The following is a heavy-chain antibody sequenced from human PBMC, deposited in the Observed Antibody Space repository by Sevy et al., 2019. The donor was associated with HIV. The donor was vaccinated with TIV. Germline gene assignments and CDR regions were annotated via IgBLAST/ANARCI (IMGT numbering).Heavy chain of an antibody. CDR3: ARSRQYYYDSSGYYSHDAFDI. D-gene: IGHD3-22*01. Sequence: GESLKISCKGSGYSFTSYWISWVRQMPGKGLEWMGRIDPSDSYTNYSPSFQGHVTISADKSISTAYLKWSSLKASDTAMYYCARSRQYYYDSSGYYSHDAFDIWGQGTMVTVSS. V-gene: IGHV5-10-1*01. J-gene: IGHJ3*02. CDR2: IDPSDSYT. CDR1: GYSFTSYW.